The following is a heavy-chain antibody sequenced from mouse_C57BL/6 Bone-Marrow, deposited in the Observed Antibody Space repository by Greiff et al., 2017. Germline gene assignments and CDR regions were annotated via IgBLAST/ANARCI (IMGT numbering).Heavy chain of an antibody. Sequence: VQLQQSGAELARPGASVKLSCKASGYTFTSYGISWVKQRTGQGLEWIGEIYPRSGTTYYNEKFKGKATLTADKSSSTAYMELRSLTSEDSAVYFCARTDYGRAWFAYWGQGTLVTVSA. CDR1: GYTFTSYG. CDR3: ARTDYGRAWFAY. CDR2: IYPRSGTT. V-gene: IGHV1-81*01. D-gene: IGHD1-1*01. J-gene: IGHJ3*01.